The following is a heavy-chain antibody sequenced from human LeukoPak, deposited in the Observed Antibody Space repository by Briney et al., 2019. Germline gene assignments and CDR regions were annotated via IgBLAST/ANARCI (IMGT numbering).Heavy chain of an antibody. Sequence: SETLSLTCSVSGGSITGYYWSWIRQPAGKGLEWIGRIYTSGSTNYNPSLKSRVTMSFDTSKNQLSLKLSSVTAADTAVYYCARGSPTTNKGAYGWFDPWGQGALVTVSS. CDR3: ARGSPTTNKGAYGWFDP. D-gene: IGHD1-14*01. J-gene: IGHJ5*02. CDR1: GGSITGYY. V-gene: IGHV4-4*07. CDR2: IYTSGST.